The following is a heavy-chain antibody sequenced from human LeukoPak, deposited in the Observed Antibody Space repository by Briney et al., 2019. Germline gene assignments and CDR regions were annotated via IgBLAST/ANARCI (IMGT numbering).Heavy chain of an antibody. CDR3: ARGSGYCSSTSCYHNWFDP. V-gene: IGHV4-39*07. CDR2: IYYSGST. D-gene: IGHD2-2*03. CDR1: GGSISSSSYY. J-gene: IGHJ5*02. Sequence: SETLSLTCTVSGGSISSSSYYWGWIRQPPGKGLEWIGSIYYSGSTYYNPSLKSRVTISVDTSKNQFSLKLSSVTAADTAVYYCARGSGYCSSTSCYHNWFDPWGQGTLVTVSS.